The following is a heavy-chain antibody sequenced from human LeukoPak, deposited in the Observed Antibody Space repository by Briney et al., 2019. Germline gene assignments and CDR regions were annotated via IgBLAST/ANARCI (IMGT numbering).Heavy chain of an antibody. CDR2: IYTSGST. Sequence: SETLSLTCTVSGGSISSYYWSWIRQPAGKGLEWIGRIYTSGSTNYNPSLKSRVTMSVDTSKNQFSLKLSSVTAADTAVYYCARALGKGFWSGYSQYYYYYYMDVWGKGTTVTVSS. CDR3: ARALGKGFWSGYSQYYYYYYMDV. CDR1: GGSISSYY. J-gene: IGHJ6*03. D-gene: IGHD3-3*01. V-gene: IGHV4-4*07.